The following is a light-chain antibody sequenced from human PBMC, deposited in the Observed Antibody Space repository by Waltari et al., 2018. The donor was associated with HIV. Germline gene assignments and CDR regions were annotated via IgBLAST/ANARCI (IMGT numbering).Light chain of an antibody. Sequence: DIQMTQSPSTLSASVGDRVTITCRASQSINSWLAWYQQKPGKAPKLLIYKASSLESGVPSRFSGSGSGTEFTLTISSLQPDDFATYYCQQYKRYTWTFGQGTKVEI. J-gene: IGKJ1*01. CDR1: QSINSW. CDR2: KAS. V-gene: IGKV1-5*03. CDR3: QQYKRYTWT.